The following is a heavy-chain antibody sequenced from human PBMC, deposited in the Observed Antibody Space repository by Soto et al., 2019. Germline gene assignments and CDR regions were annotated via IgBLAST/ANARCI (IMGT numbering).Heavy chain of an antibody. CDR3: AKNPGYYYDSTGYHFDY. J-gene: IGHJ4*02. CDR1: EFTFFKYA. CDR2: ISYGGGTT. D-gene: IGHD3-22*01. Sequence: GGSLRLSCAAPEFTFFKYALSWVRQAPGKGLEWVSAISYGGGTTYYADSVKGRFTISRDNSKNTLYLQMNSLRAEDTAVYYCAKNPGYYYDSTGYHFDYWGQGT. V-gene: IGHV3-23*01.